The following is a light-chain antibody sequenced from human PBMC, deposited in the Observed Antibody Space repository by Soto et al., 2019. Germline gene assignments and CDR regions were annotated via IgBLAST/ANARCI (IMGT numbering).Light chain of an antibody. CDR3: QQYGRSGT. CDR2: GAS. J-gene: IGKJ5*01. CDR1: QSVSNNY. Sequence: EIVLTQAPATLSLSPGERATLSCRASQSVSNNYLAWYQQKPGQAPRLLIYGASNRATGIPDRFSGSGSGTDFTLTISRLEPEDFAVYYCQQYGRSGTFGQGTRLEIK. V-gene: IGKV3-20*01.